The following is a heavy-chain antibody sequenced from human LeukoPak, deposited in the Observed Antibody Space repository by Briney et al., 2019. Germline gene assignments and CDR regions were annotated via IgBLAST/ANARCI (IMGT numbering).Heavy chain of an antibody. Sequence: ASVKVSCKASGYTFTSYGISWVRQAPGQGLEWMGWISAYNGNTNYAQKLQGRVTMTTDTSTSTAYMELRSLRSDDTAVYYCARHYDILTGYYGGWFDPWGQGTLVTVSS. CDR2: ISAYNGNT. CDR1: GYTFTSYG. J-gene: IGHJ5*02. CDR3: ARHYDILTGYYGGWFDP. V-gene: IGHV1-18*01. D-gene: IGHD3-9*01.